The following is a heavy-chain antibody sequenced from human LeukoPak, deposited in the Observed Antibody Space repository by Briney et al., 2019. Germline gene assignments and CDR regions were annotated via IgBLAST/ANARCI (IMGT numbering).Heavy chain of an antibody. CDR3: ARDMRGMTTVTQPLGY. Sequence: ASVKVSCKASGYTFTSYGISWVRQAPGQGLEWMGWISAYNGNTTYAQKLQGRVTMTTDTSTSTAYMELRSLRSDDTAVYYCARDMRGMTTVTQPLGYWGQGTLVTVSS. J-gene: IGHJ4*02. D-gene: IGHD4-11*01. V-gene: IGHV1-18*01. CDR2: ISAYNGNT. CDR1: GYTFTSYG.